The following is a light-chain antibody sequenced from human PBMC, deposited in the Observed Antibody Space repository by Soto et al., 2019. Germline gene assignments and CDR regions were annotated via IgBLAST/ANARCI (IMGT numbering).Light chain of an antibody. V-gene: IGKV1-5*01. CDR3: QQYNSYWT. Sequence: DIQMTQSPSSVSASVGDRVTITCRASQSISRGLAWYQQKPGKAPKLLIYDASSLESGVPSRFSGSGSGTEFTLTISSLQPDDFATYYCQQYNSYWTFGQGTKVDIK. CDR2: DAS. J-gene: IGKJ1*01. CDR1: QSISRG.